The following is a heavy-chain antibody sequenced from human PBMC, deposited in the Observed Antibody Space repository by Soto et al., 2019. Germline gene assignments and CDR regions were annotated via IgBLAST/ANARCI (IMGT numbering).Heavy chain of an antibody. CDR2: IKSKTDGGTT. Sequence: PGGSLRLSCAASGFTFSNAWMSWVRQAPGKGLEWVGRIKSKTDGGTTDYAAPVKGRFTISRDDSKNTLYLQMNSLKTEDTAVYYCTTTYYYDSSGYFQIPFWGQGTLVTVSS. D-gene: IGHD3-22*01. J-gene: IGHJ4*02. CDR1: GFTFSNAW. CDR3: TTTYYYDSSGYFQIPF. V-gene: IGHV3-15*01.